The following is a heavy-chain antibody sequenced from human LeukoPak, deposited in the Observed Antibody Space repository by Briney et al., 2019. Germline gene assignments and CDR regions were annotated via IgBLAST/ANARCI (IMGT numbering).Heavy chain of an antibody. CDR2: ISSSSSYI. CDR3: ARANEGISSGWYWGLDY. CDR1: GFTFSSYA. V-gene: IGHV3-21*01. D-gene: IGHD6-19*01. J-gene: IGHJ4*02. Sequence: GGSLRLSCAASGFTFSSYAMSWVRQAPGKGLEWVSSISSSSSYIYYADSVKGRFTISRDNAKNSLYLQMNSLRAEDTAVYYCARANEGISSGWYWGLDYWGQGTLVTVSS.